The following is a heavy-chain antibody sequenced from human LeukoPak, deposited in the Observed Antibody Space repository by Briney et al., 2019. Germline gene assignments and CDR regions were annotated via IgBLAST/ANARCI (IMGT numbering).Heavy chain of an antibody. J-gene: IGHJ3*02. CDR2: IYYSGST. D-gene: IGHD3-3*01. CDR3: ARHVWSGYYSGTFDI. CDR1: GGSISSYY. Sequence: PSETLSLTCTVSGGSISSYYWSWIRQPPGKGLEWIGYIYYSGSTNYNPSLKSRVTISVDTSKNQFSLKLSSVTAADTAVYYCARHVWSGYYSGTFDIWGQGTMVTVSS. V-gene: IGHV4-59*08.